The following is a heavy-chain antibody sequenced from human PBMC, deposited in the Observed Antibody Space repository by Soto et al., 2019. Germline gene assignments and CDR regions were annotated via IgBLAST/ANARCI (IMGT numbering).Heavy chain of an antibody. CDR3: ARPSNNYVAN. D-gene: IGHD4-4*01. CDR2: INPGDSES. J-gene: IGHJ4*02. V-gene: IGHV5-51*01. Sequence: PXESLKISFKASGYSFSNYGLGWVRQMPGKGLEWMAIINPGDSESRYSPSFQGQVTISADKPISTAYLQWNSLKASDTAMYYSARPSNNYVANWGQGTLVTVSS. CDR1: GYSFSNYG.